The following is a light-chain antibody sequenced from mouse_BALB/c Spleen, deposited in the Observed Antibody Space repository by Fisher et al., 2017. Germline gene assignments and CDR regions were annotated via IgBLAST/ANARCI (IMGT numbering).Light chain of an antibody. CDR3: QQWSSNPPYT. CDR1: SSVSY. V-gene: IGKV4-55*01. J-gene: IGKJ2*01. Sequence: IVLTQTPAIMSASPGEKVTMTCSASSSVSYMHWYQQKSGASPKPLIHRTSNLASGVPVRFSGSGSGTSYSLTISRMEAEDAATYYCQQWSSNPPYTFGGGTKLEIK. CDR2: RTS.